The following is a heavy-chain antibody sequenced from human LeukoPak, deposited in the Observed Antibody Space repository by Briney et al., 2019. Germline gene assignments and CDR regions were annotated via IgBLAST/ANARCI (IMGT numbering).Heavy chain of an antibody. CDR1: GFTFTSYD. Sequence: ASVKVSCNASGFTFTSYDINWVRQASGQGLEWMGWMNPNNGNTGYAQKFQGRVTMTRDTSISTAYMELRGLRSEDTAVYYCVRDGEGVAISVNYWFDPWGQGTLVTVSS. J-gene: IGHJ5*02. D-gene: IGHD3-10*01. CDR3: VRDGEGVAISVNYWFDP. V-gene: IGHV1-8*01. CDR2: MNPNNGNT.